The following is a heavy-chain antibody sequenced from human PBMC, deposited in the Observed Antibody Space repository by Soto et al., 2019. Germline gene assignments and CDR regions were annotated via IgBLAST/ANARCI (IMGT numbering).Heavy chain of an antibody. CDR1: GGSFSGYY. Sequence: SETLSLTCAVYGGSFSGYYWSWIRQPPGKGLEWIGEINHSGSTNYNPSLKSRVTISVDTSKNQFSLKLSSVTAADTAVYYCARGTTVTTGGAFDIWGQGTMVTVSS. V-gene: IGHV4-34*01. CDR2: INHSGST. CDR3: ARGTTVTTGGAFDI. J-gene: IGHJ3*02. D-gene: IGHD4-17*01.